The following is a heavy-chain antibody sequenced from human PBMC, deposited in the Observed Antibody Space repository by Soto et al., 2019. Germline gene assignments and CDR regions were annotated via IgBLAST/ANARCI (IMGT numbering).Heavy chain of an antibody. V-gene: IGHV1-69*01. J-gene: IGHJ5*02. CDR1: GGTFNTHA. CDR3: VRGKMREVATILRDTWFDP. Sequence: QVQLVQSGAEVKKPGSSVKVSCKASGGTFNTHAINWVRQAPGQGLEWMGGIIPIFGTSNYAQKFQGRVTITADESTRTDYMELSSLRSEDTALYYCVRGKMREVATILRDTWFDPWGQGTLVTVSS. D-gene: IGHD5-12*01. CDR2: IIPIFGTS.